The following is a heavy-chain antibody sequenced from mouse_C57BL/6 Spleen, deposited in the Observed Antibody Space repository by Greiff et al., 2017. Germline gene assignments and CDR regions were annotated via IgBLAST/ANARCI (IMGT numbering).Heavy chain of an antibody. Sequence: QVQLQQPGAELVKPGASVKLSCKASGYTFTSYWMPWVNQRPGQGLEWIGEIDPSDSYTNYHQKFKGQVTLTVDTSSSTAYMQLSSRTSEGSAVYYCARYYDYGFAYWGQGTLVTVSA. V-gene: IGHV1-50*01. J-gene: IGHJ3*01. CDR3: ARYYDYGFAY. CDR1: GYTFTSYW. CDR2: IDPSDSYT. D-gene: IGHD2-4*01.